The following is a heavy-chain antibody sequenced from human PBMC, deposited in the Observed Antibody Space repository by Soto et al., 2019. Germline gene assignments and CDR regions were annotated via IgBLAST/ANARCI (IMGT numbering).Heavy chain of an antibody. J-gene: IGHJ5*02. CDR2: FDPEDGET. Sequence: ASVKLSCKVSRYTLTELSMHWLRQAPGKGLEWMGGFDPEDGETIYAQKFQGRVTMTEDTSTDTAYMELSSLRSEDTAVYYCATRRQWSWFDPWGQGSLVTVSS. D-gene: IGHD6-19*01. CDR3: ATRRQWSWFDP. CDR1: RYTLTELS. V-gene: IGHV1-24*01.